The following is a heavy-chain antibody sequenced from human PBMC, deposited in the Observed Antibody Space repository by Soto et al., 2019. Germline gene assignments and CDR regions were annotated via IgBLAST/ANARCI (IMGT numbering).Heavy chain of an antibody. CDR1: GYTFTGYY. Sequence: ASVKVSCKASGYTFTGYYMHWVRQAPGQGLEWMGWINPNSGGTNYAQKFQGWVTMARDTSISTAYMELSRLRSDDTAVYYCARGPRNFYYDFWSGYFQSYGMDVWGQETTVTVSS. CDR3: ARGPRNFYYDFWSGYFQSYGMDV. J-gene: IGHJ6*02. V-gene: IGHV1-2*04. CDR2: INPNSGGT. D-gene: IGHD3-3*01.